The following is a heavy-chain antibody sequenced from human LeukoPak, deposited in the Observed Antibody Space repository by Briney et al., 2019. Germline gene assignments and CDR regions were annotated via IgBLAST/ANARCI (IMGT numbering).Heavy chain of an antibody. D-gene: IGHD1-26*01. CDR3: ASPSIVGAYYYYYGMDV. J-gene: IGHJ6*02. CDR1: GFTFSSYS. V-gene: IGHV3-48*01. CDR2: ISSSSSTI. Sequence: PGGSLRLSCAASGFTFSSYSMNWVRQAPGKGLEWVSYISSSSSTIYYADSVKGRFTISRDNSKNTLYLQMNSLRAEDTAVYYCASPSIVGAYYYYYGMDVWGQGTTVTVSS.